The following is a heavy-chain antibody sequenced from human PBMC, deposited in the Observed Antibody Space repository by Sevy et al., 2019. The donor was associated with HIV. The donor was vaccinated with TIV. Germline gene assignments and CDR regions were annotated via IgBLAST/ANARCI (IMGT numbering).Heavy chain of an antibody. CDR2: FSFGCGRI. D-gene: IGHD2-8*01. Sequence: GSLRLSCAASGFTFAKYSMSWVRQAPGKGLEWVSTFSFGCGRINYADSVKGRFTISRDDSKNTLFLQMNSLRAEDTATNFCAREGCTQPHDYWGQGTLVTVSS. J-gene: IGHJ4*02. V-gene: IGHV3-23*01. CDR3: AREGCTQPHDY. CDR1: GFTFAKYS.